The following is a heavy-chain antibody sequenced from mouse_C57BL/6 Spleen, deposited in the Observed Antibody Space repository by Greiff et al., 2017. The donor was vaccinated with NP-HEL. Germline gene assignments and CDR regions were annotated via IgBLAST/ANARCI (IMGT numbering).Heavy chain of an antibody. J-gene: IGHJ3*01. CDR2: IWSGGST. D-gene: IGHD1-1*01. CDR1: GFSLTSYG. Sequence: VQLQQSGPGLVQPSQSLSITCTVSGFSLTSYGVHWVRQSPGKGLEWLGVIWSGGSTDYNAAFISRLSISKDNSKSQVFFKMNSLQADDTAIYYCARNLNYYGSSSWFAYWGQGTLVTVSA. CDR3: ARNLNYYGSSSWFAY. V-gene: IGHV2-2*01.